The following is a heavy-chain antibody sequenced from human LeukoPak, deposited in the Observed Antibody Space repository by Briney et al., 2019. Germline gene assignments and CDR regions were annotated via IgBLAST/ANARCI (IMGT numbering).Heavy chain of an antibody. CDR2: IIPMFDSA. CDR1: GGTFSSYG. J-gene: IGHJ4*02. D-gene: IGHD2-21*01. V-gene: IGHV1-69*13. CDR3: ARTAFVAALHFDY. Sequence: SVKVSCKASGGTFSSYGISWVRQAPGQGLEWMGGIIPMFDSANYAQKFQGRVTITADEFTNTAYMELSSLRSEDTAVYYCARTAFVAALHFDYWGQGTLVTVSS.